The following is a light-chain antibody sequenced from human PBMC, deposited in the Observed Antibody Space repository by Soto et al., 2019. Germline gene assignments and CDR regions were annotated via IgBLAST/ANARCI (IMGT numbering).Light chain of an antibody. CDR2: AAS. CDR1: QGIRND. Sequence: AIQMTKSPSSLSASVGYRFTITCRASQGIRNDLGWYQQKPGKAPKLLIYAASSLQSGVPSRFSGSGSGTDFTLTISSLQPEDFATYCCLQDYNYPITFGQGTQLEIK. CDR3: LQDYNYPIT. V-gene: IGKV1-6*01. J-gene: IGKJ5*01.